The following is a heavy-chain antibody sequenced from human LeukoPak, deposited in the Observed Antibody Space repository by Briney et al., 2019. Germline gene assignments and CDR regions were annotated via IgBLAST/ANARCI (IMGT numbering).Heavy chain of an antibody. CDR3: AKDAWRTFFYN. D-gene: IGHD1-1*01. CDR2: IGGSDRTT. V-gene: IGHV3-23*01. J-gene: IGHJ4*02. CDR1: GLTFRNIV. Sequence: GGSLRLSCTASGLTFRNIVMTWVRQAPGKGLEWGSSIGGSDRTTDYAGSVKDRFTISRDNSRNTLYLQMNYLRVEDIAIYYCAKDAWRTFFYNRGQGVLVTVAS.